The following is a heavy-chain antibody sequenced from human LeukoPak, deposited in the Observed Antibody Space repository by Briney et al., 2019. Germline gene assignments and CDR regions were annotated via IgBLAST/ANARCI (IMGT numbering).Heavy chain of an antibody. V-gene: IGHV3-53*01. Sequence: GSLILSCAASGFTVSSIHMVWVRQAPGKGLEWVSVTYTGGNSYYADSVKGRFIISRDISKNTPYLQMNSLRAEDSALYYCARGGRGSAAVVAPRSFDIWGQGTMVTVSS. CDR3: ARGGRGSAAVVAPRSFDI. J-gene: IGHJ3*02. CDR2: TYTGGNS. D-gene: IGHD3-22*01. CDR1: GFTVSSIH.